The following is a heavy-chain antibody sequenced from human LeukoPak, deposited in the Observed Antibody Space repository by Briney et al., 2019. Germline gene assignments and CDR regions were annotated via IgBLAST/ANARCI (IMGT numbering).Heavy chain of an antibody. CDR1: GYTFTIYY. J-gene: IGHJ5*02. Sequence: ASVKVSCKASGYTFTIYYMHWVRQAPGQGLEWMGIINPSGGSTSYPQKFQGRVTMTRDTSTSTVYMELSSLRSEDTAVYYCARGVSLYSPPALVVVAATADNWFDPWGQGTLVTVSS. V-gene: IGHV1-46*01. CDR3: ARGVSLYSPPALVVVAATADNWFDP. CDR2: INPSGGST. D-gene: IGHD2-15*01.